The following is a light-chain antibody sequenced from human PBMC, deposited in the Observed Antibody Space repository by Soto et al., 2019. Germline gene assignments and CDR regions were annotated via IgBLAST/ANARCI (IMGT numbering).Light chain of an antibody. J-gene: IGKJ5*01. CDR2: ASS. CDR3: QQGYTSSIT. V-gene: IGKV1-39*01. Sequence: DIQMTQSPSSLSASVGDSVTISCRASQRISNYLNWYQQKLGKAPKLLIYASSTLQSGVLSRFSGSGSGTDFTLTISSLQPEDFATYYCQQGYTSSITFGQGTRLEIK. CDR1: QRISNY.